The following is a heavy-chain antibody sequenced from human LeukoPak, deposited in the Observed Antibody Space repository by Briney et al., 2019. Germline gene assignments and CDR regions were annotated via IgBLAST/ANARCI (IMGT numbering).Heavy chain of an antibody. D-gene: IGHD2-2*01. J-gene: IGHJ6*03. V-gene: IGHV4-34*01. Sequence: SETLSLTCEVYGGSLSGYYWTWIRQSPGKGLEWIGEVSHSGTTNYNPSLKGRVTLSADTSKKQFFLKVRSVTATDTAVYYCARTNVVIPGAIGWAPIYSYFFMDVWGKGTTVTVSS. CDR2: VSHSGTT. CDR1: GGSLSGYY. CDR3: ARTNVVIPGAIGWAPIYSYFFMDV.